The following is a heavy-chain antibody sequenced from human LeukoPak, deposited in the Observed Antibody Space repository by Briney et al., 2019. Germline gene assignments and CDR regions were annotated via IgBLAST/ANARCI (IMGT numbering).Heavy chain of an antibody. Sequence: PGRSLRLSCAASGFTFSSYSMNWVRQAPGKGLEWVSSISSSSSYIYYADSVKGRFTISRDNAKNSLYLQMNSLRAEDTAVYYCARDNSSSWYSNWFDPWGQGTLVTVSS. J-gene: IGHJ5*02. CDR3: ARDNSSSWYSNWFDP. D-gene: IGHD6-13*01. CDR2: ISSSSSYI. CDR1: GFTFSSYS. V-gene: IGHV3-21*01.